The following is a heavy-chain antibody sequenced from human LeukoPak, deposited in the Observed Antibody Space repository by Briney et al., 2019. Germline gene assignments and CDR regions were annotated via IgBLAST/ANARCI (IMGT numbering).Heavy chain of an antibody. CDR2: ISGSGGST. D-gene: IGHD3-22*01. J-gene: IGHJ3*02. CDR3: AKDPILNHYYDSSGYYDAFDI. CDR1: GFTFSSYA. V-gene: IGHV3-23*01. Sequence: PGGSLRLSCAASGFTFSSYAMSWVRQAPGKGLEWVSAISGSGGSTYYADSVKGRFTISRDNSKNTLYLQMNSLRAEDTAVYYCAKDPILNHYYDSSGYYDAFDIWGQGTMVTVSS.